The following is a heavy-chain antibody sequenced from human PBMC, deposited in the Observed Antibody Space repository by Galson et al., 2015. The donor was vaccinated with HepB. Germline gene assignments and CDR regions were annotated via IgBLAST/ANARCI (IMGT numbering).Heavy chain of an antibody. V-gene: IGHV1-18*01. D-gene: IGHD3-10*01. J-gene: IGHJ3*02. CDR2: ISAYNSNT. CDR1: GYTFTSYG. CDR3: ARDFTYGGDAFDI. Sequence: SVKVSCKASGYTFTSYGISWVRQAPGQGLEWMGWISAYNSNTNYAQKLQGRVTMTTDTSTSTAYMELRSLRSDDTAVYYCARDFTYGGDAFDIWGQGTMVTVSS.